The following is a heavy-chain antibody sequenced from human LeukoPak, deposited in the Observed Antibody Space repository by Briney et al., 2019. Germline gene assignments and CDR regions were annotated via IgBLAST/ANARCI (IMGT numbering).Heavy chain of an antibody. CDR3: AREGSIEYSSSWYYYYYYMDV. V-gene: IGHV3-30*04. D-gene: IGHD6-6*01. CDR2: ISYDGSNK. J-gene: IGHJ6*03. CDR1: GFTFSSYA. Sequence: GGSLRLSCAASGFTFSSYAMHWVRQAPGKGLEWVAVISYDGSNKYYADSVKGRFTISRDNSKNTLYLQMNSLRAEDTAVYYCAREGSIEYSSSWYYYYYYMDVWGKGTTVTVSS.